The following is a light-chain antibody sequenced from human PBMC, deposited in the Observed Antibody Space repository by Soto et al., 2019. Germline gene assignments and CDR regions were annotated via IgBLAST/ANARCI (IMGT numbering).Light chain of an antibody. CDR2: DAS. CDR3: QQYNNWPPYT. CDR1: ESIRTW. V-gene: IGKV1-5*01. Sequence: DIQMTQSPSTLSASVGDRVTITCRASESIRTWLAWYQHKPGKAPKFLIYDASTLESGVPSRFSGSGSGTKFTLTISSLQSEDFAVYYCQQYNNWPPYTFGQGTKVDIK. J-gene: IGKJ2*01.